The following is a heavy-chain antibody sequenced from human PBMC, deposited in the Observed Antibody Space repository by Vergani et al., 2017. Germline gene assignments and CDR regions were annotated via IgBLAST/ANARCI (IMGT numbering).Heavy chain of an antibody. CDR1: GFNFGEYG. D-gene: IGHD4-23*01. Sequence: EVQLVESWGDLVQPGRSLRLSCPTSGFNFGEYGVSWVRQAPGKGMEWIGFIRSKTYGATTEYAASVSGRFTISRDDSKGIAYLQMSSLKKEDTAVYRCAVEIYDYGGSRDFKYWGKGALAVVS. CDR2: IRSKTYGATT. J-gene: IGHJ4*02. CDR3: AVEIYDYGGSRDFKY. V-gene: IGHV3-49*04.